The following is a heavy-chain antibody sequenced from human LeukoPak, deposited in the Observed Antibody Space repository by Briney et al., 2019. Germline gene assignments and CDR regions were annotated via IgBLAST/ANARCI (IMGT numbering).Heavy chain of an antibody. CDR2: ISWNSGRI. V-gene: IGHV3-9*01. CDR1: GFTFNDYT. J-gene: IGHJ3*02. Sequence: PGGSLRPSCAASGFTFNDYTIHWVRQTPGKGLEWVSGISWNSGRIGYADSVKGRFTISRDNRKNSLYLEMNSLRTEDTALYYCAKDLGDYGDYSGAFDIWGQGTMVTVSS. CDR3: AKDLGDYGDYSGAFDI. D-gene: IGHD4-17*01.